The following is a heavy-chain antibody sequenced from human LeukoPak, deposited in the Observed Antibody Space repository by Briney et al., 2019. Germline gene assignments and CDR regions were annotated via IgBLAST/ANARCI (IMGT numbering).Heavy chain of an antibody. D-gene: IGHD3-10*01. V-gene: IGHV3-48*02. Sequence: GGSLRLSCAASGFTFSSYAMTWVRQAPGKGLEWVSYISGAGSTYADSVEGRFTISRDNAKNSLFLQMNSLRDEDTAVYYCARDLHYTFDIWGQGTMVTVSS. CDR3: ARDLHYTFDI. CDR2: ISGAGST. CDR1: GFTFSSYA. J-gene: IGHJ3*02.